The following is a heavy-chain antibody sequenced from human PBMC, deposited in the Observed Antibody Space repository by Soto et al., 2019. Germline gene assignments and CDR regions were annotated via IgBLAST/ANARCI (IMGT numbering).Heavy chain of an antibody. CDR3: AKDTEETTDYGMDV. J-gene: IGHJ6*02. Sequence: SVKVSCKASGGTFSSYAISWVRQAPGQGLEWMGGIIPIFGTANCAQKFQGRVTITADESTSTAYMGLSSLRSEDTAVYYCAKDTEETTDYGMDVWGQGTTVTVSS. V-gene: IGHV1-69*13. CDR2: IIPIFGTA. D-gene: IGHD4-17*01. CDR1: GGTFSSYA.